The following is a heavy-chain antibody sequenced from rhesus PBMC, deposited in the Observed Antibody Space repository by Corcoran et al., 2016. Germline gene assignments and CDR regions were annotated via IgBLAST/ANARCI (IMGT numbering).Heavy chain of an antibody. CDR3: ARGGVNYGLDY. CDR2: INGNIGTT. J-gene: IGHJ6*01. D-gene: IGHD3-34*01. CDR1: GVSISSHW. Sequence: QVQLQESGPGLVKPSETLSLTCAVSGVSISSHWWSWIRQPPGKGLEWIGEINGNIGTTYDDPSLRSRVTVSKDASKAQLSLKLTSVTAADTAIYYCARGGVNYGLDYWGQGVVVTVSS. V-gene: IGHV4-80*01.